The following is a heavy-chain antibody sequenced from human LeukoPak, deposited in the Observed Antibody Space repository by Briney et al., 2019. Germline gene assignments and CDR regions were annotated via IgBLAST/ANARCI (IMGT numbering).Heavy chain of an antibody. CDR3: AKGDQGTIFGVVTRPFDY. CDR1: GFTFSSYA. V-gene: IGHV3-23*01. Sequence: PGGSLRLSCAASGFTFSSYAMSWVRQAPGKGLEWVSAISGSGGSTYYADSVKGRFTISRDNSKNTLYLQMNSLRAEDTAVYYCAKGDQGTIFGVVTRPFDYWGQGTLVTVSS. D-gene: IGHD3-3*01. J-gene: IGHJ4*02. CDR2: ISGSGGST.